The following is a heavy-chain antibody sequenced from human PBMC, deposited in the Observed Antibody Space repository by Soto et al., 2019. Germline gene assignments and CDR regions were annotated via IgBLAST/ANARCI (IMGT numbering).Heavy chain of an antibody. J-gene: IGHJ4*02. CDR2: VYYSGST. D-gene: IGHD5-12*01. V-gene: IGHV4-4*02. Sequence: SETLSLTCAVSSGSISSSNWWSWVRQPPGKGLEWIGSVYYSGSTYYNPSLKSRVTISVDTSKNQFSLKLSSVTAADTAVYYCARVSGWLRPKTAYYFDYWGQGTLVTVSS. CDR1: SGSISSSNW. CDR3: ARVSGWLRPKTAYYFDY.